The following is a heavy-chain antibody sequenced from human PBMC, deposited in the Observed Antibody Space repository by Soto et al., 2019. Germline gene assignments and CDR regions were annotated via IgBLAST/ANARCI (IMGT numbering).Heavy chain of an antibody. Sequence: GGSLRLSCAASGFTFSSYGMHWVRQAPGKGLEWVAVIWYDGSNKYYADSVKGRFTISRDNSKNTLYLQMNSLRAEDTAVYYCARDGGPYSSSWSVGAFDIWGQGTMVTVSS. CDR2: IWYDGSNK. CDR3: ARDGGPYSSSWSVGAFDI. D-gene: IGHD6-13*01. V-gene: IGHV3-33*01. J-gene: IGHJ3*02. CDR1: GFTFSSYG.